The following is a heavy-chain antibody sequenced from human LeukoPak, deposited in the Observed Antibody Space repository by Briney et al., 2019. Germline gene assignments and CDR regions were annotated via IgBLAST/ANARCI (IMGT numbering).Heavy chain of an antibody. D-gene: IGHD2-15*01. Sequence: VASVKVSCKPSGYTFTAHYIHWVRQAPGQGLEWMGWINPNSGGTNYAQKFQGRITLTRDTSVSTAYMELSSLRSDDTAVYYCASKHCSLFYCNFPLLDYWGQGTLVTVSS. J-gene: IGHJ4*02. CDR1: GYTFTAHY. V-gene: IGHV1-2*02. CDR2: INPNSGGT. CDR3: ASKHCSLFYCNFPLLDY.